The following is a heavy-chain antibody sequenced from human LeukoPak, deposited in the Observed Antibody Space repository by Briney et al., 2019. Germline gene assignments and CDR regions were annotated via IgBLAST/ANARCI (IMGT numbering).Heavy chain of an antibody. CDR1: GGSISSSSYY. J-gene: IGHJ5*02. D-gene: IGHD1-26*01. CDR3: ARHEYSGSYYGLSWFDP. CDR2: FYYSGTP. Sequence: SETLSLTCTVSGGSISSSSYYWGWIRQPPGKGLEWIGNFYYSGTPYYNPSLESRVTISVDTSKNQLSLKLSSLTAADTAVYYCARHEYSGSYYGLSWFDPWGQGTLVTVSS. V-gene: IGHV4-39*01.